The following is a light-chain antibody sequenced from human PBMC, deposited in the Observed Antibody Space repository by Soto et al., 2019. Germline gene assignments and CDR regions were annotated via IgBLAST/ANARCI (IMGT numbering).Light chain of an antibody. J-gene: IGLJ2*01. CDR1: SSNIGNNY. Sequence: QSVLRQLPSVSAAPGQKVTISCSGSSSNIGNNYVSWYQQLPGTAPKLLIYDNNKRPSGIPDRFSGSKSGTSATLGITGLQTGDEADYYCGTWDSSLSYVVFGGGTKVTVL. CDR2: DNN. V-gene: IGLV1-51*01. CDR3: GTWDSSLSYVV.